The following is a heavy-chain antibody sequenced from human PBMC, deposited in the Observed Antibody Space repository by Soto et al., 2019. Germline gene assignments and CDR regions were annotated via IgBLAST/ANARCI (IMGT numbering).Heavy chain of an antibody. CDR1: GDTFTDYY. D-gene: IGHD2-21*02. Sequence: QVQLVQSGAEVKKPGASVKVSCKASGDTFTDYYIHWVRQAPGQGLEWMGTVNPSGGHTTYAQHFLGRMTMTRDTSTGTRYMELTSLTAEDTAVDYCARGGHVVVVTAALDYWGQGTLVTVSS. CDR2: VNPSGGHT. CDR3: ARGGHVVVVTAALDY. V-gene: IGHV1-46*01. J-gene: IGHJ4*02.